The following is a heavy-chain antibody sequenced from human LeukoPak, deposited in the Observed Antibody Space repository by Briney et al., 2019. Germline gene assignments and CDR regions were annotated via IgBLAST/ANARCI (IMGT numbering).Heavy chain of an antibody. V-gene: IGHV1-69*04. CDR2: IIPILGIA. J-gene: IGHJ5*02. CDR1: GGTFSSYA. D-gene: IGHD3-10*01. CDR3: ARVWLSNWFDP. Sequence: ASVKVSCKASGGTFSSYAISWVRQAPGQGLEWMGRIIPILGIANYAQKFQGRVTITADKSTSTAYMELSSLRSEDTAVYYCARVWLSNWFDPWGQGTPVTVSS.